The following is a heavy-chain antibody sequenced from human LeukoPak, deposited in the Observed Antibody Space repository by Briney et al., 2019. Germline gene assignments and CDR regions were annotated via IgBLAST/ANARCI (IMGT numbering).Heavy chain of an antibody. CDR3: ASSDRFGAGAFDI. CDR2: IYHSGST. J-gene: IGHJ3*02. V-gene: IGHV4-30-2*01. Sequence: SQTLSLTCTVSGGSISSGDYYWSWIRQPPGKGLEWIGYIYHSGSTYYNPSLKSRVTISVDRSKNQFSLKLSSVTAADTAVYYCASSDRFGAGAFDIWGQGTMVTVSS. CDR1: GGSISSGDYY. D-gene: IGHD3-16*01.